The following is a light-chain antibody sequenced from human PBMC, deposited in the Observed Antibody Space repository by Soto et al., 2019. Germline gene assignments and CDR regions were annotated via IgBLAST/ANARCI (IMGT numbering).Light chain of an antibody. V-gene: IGLV2-14*01. J-gene: IGLJ1*01. Sequence: QSALTQPASVSGSPGQSITISCAGTSSHVGGSNYVSWYHQLPGKAPKLMIYDVSYRPSGVPNHFSGSKSGNTASLTISALQAEDEADYYCSSYTSSSLYVFGTGTKVTVL. CDR3: SSYTSSSLYV. CDR2: DVS. CDR1: SSHVGGSNY.